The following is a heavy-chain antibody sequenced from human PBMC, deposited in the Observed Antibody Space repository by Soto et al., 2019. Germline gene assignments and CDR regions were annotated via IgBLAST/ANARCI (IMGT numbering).Heavy chain of an antibody. J-gene: IGHJ6*02. CDR2: IIPIFGTA. D-gene: IGHD5-18*01. V-gene: IGHV1-69*13. CDR1: GGTFSSYA. Sequence: ASVKVSCKASGGTFSSYAISWVRQAPGQGLEWMGGIIPIFGTANYAQKFQGRVTITADESTSTAYMELSSLRSEDTAVYYCARERYSYGEGSYYYYGMDVWGQGTTVTVSS. CDR3: ARERYSYGEGSYYYYGMDV.